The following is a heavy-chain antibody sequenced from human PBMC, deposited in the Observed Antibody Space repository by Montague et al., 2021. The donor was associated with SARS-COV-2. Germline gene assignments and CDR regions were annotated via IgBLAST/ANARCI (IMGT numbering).Heavy chain of an antibody. J-gene: IGHJ4*02. V-gene: IGHV4-59*08. Sequence: SETLSLTCTVSGGSIYSYYWSWVRQPPGKRLEWIGVISNGGRTFDNPSLKSRVTISVHTSRNQLSLNVKSVTAADTAVYYCARHRRYDVVTYYPDFWGQGILVTVSS. CDR2: ISNGGRT. D-gene: IGHD3-9*01. CDR1: GGSIYSYY. CDR3: ARHRRYDVVTYYPDF.